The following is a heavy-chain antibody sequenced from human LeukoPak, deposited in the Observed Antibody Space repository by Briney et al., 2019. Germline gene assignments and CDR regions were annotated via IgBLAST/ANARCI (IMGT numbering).Heavy chain of an antibody. V-gene: IGHV4-34*01. J-gene: IGHJ6*03. D-gene: IGHD5-24*01. Sequence: SETLPRTCAVYAGSFSDYYWSWIRQPPGKGLEWIGEINHSGITNYNPSLKSRVSISVDTSKNQFSLKLSSVTAADTAVYYCARRLQSASQYMDVWGKGTTVTVSS. CDR3: ARRLQSASQYMDV. CDR1: AGSFSDYY. CDR2: INHSGIT.